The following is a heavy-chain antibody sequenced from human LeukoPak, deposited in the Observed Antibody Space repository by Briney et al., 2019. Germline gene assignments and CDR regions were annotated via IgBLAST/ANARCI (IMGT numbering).Heavy chain of an antibody. CDR2: IHDSGST. Sequence: SETLSLTCTVSGGSINSGDYYWSWIRQPPGKGLEWIGYIHDSGSTYYNPSLESRVTISVDTSKNQFSLKLSSVTAADTAVYYCASMLRGLMNYFDYWGQGTLVTVSS. V-gene: IGHV4-30-4*01. J-gene: IGHJ4*02. CDR1: GGSINSGDYY. D-gene: IGHD3-10*01. CDR3: ASMLRGLMNYFDY.